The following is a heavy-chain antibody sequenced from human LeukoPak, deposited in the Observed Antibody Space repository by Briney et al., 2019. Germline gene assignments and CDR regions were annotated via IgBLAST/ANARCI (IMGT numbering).Heavy chain of an antibody. Sequence: SETLSLTCTVSGGSISSYYWSWIRQPPGKGLEWIGYIYYSGSTNYNPSLMSRVTISVDTSTNQFSLKLSSVTAADTAVYFCARVSTNGVSNWFDPWGQGTLVTVSS. D-gene: IGHD2-8*01. CDR3: ARVSTNGVSNWFDP. V-gene: IGHV4-59*01. J-gene: IGHJ5*02. CDR2: IYYSGST. CDR1: GGSISSYY.